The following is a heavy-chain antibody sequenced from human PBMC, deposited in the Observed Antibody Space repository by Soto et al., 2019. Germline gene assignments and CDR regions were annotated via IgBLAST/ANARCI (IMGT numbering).Heavy chain of an antibody. Sequence: EVQLVESGGGLVQPGGSLRLSCAASGFTFSSYSMNWVRQAPGKGLEWVSYISSSSSTIYYADSVKGRFTISRDNAKNSLYLQMNSLRDEDTAVYYCASSISMVRGRGGNWGQGTLVTVSS. D-gene: IGHD3-10*01. CDR3: ASSISMVRGRGGN. J-gene: IGHJ4*02. V-gene: IGHV3-48*02. CDR2: ISSSSSTI. CDR1: GFTFSSYS.